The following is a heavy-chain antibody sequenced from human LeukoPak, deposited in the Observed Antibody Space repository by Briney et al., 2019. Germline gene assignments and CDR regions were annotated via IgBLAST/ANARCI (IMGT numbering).Heavy chain of an antibody. Sequence: SETLSLTCTVPGGSINSYYWSWHRQPQRKHLERLGYIYHSGSTNYTPSLKRRVTISVDTSKDQFSLKLSSVTAADTAVYYCARVGRDYDILTGYYPNWFDPWGQGTLVTVSS. J-gene: IGHJ5*02. CDR2: IYHSGST. D-gene: IGHD3-9*01. V-gene: IGHV4-59*01. CDR3: ARVGRDYDILTGYYPNWFDP. CDR1: GGSINSYY.